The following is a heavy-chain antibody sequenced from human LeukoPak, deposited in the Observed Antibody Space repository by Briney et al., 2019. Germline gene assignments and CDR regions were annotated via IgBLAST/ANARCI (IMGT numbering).Heavy chain of an antibody. D-gene: IGHD7-27*01. Sequence: SETLSLTCTVSGGSISSYYWGWIRQPPGKGLEWIASIYYSGSTYYNPSLKSRVTISVDTSKNQSSLRLSSVTAADTAVYYCASNWGGDEYYFDYWGQGSLVTVSS. CDR1: GGSISSYY. CDR2: IYYSGST. J-gene: IGHJ4*02. V-gene: IGHV4-39*01. CDR3: ASNWGGDEYYFDY.